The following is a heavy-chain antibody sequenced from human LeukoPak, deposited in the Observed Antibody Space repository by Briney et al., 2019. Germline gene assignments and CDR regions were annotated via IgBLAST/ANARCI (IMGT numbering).Heavy chain of an antibody. CDR2: INYSGST. V-gene: IGHV4-59*12. J-gene: IGHJ5*02. Sequence: SETLSLTCTVSGGSISSYYWSWIRQPPGKGLEWIGYINYSGSTNYNPSLKSRVTMSVDTSKNQFSLKLSSVTAADTAVYYCAREDYDFWSGLLNWFDPWGQGTLVTVSS. CDR1: GGSISSYY. CDR3: AREDYDFWSGLLNWFDP. D-gene: IGHD3-3*01.